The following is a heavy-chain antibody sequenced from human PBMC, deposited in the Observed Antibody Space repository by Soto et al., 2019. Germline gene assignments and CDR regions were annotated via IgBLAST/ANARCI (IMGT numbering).Heavy chain of an antibody. D-gene: IGHD3-22*01. CDR3: TKRGLYSSSAPSLDP. J-gene: IGHJ5*02. CDR1: GFSFKTYG. Sequence: EVQLLESGGDLVQPGGSLRLSCVASGFSFKTYGIAWVRQAPGKGLEWVSSVSDDGRSTHYDDYVKGRVTVSRENSKDTLYLQMNSLRVEETAMYYCTKRGLYSSSAPSLDPWGQGTLLTVFS. CDR2: VSDDGRST. V-gene: IGHV3-23*01.